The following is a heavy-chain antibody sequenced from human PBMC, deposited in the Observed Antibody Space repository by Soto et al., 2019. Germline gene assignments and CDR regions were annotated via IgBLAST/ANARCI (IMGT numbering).Heavy chain of an antibody. CDR3: ATPSLSTGGYSSFDS. V-gene: IGHV3-23*01. CDR2: VTYSGANT. CDR1: GFTFGSYA. Sequence: EVHLLESGGGLVQPGGSLILSCAASGFTFGSYAMSWVRQAPGKGLEWVSLVTYSGANTYYAGSVTGRFTISRDNSRNTLYLQMSSLRVEDTAVYYCATPSLSTGGYSSFDSWGRGTLVTVSS. J-gene: IGHJ4*02. D-gene: IGHD1-26*01.